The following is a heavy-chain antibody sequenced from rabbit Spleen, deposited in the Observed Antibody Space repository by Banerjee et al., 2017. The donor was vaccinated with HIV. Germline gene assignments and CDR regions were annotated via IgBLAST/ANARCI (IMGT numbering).Heavy chain of an antibody. J-gene: IGHJ4*01. Sequence: QEQLVESGGGLVPPTGSLELTCKASGFSFGDRDVMCWVRQAPGKGLEWIAWINAATGRPVYATWAKGRFTISRTSSTTVTLQMTSLTAADRASYFCARDLVGVIGWNFYLWGPGTLVTVS. CDR1: GFSFGDRDV. V-gene: IGHV1S45*01. CDR2: INAATGRP. CDR3: ARDLVGVIGWNFYL. D-gene: IGHD1-1*01.